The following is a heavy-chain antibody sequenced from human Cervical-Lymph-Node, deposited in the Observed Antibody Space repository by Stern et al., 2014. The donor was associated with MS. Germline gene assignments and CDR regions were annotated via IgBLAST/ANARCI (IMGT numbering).Heavy chain of an antibody. CDR1: GYSFISDW. J-gene: IGHJ1*01. CDR3: VRGGSGQLVGPFQH. V-gene: IGHV5-51*03. CDR2: IYPGDSDT. D-gene: IGHD6-6*01. Sequence: VQLVQSGAEVKKLGDSLKISCKASGYSFISDWIGWVLPVPGKGLEWMGNIYPGDSDTRYSPSFQGLVTISADKSITTAYLQWNSLKASDTALYYCVRGGSGQLVGPFQHWGQGTLLSVTS.